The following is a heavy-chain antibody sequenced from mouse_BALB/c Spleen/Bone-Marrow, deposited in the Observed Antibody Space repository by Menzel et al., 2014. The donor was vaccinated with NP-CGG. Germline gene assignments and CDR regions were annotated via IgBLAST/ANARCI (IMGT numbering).Heavy chain of an antibody. CDR3: ARGWSPYAMDY. CDR2: IWSDGST. D-gene: IGHD1-1*02. J-gene: IGHJ4*01. Sequence: VKLEESGPGLVSPSQSLSIPCTVSGYSLTSYGVHWVRQPPGKGLEWLVVIWSDGSTTYNSALKSRLGISKDNSKSQVFLKMNSLQTDDTAMYYCARGWSPYAMDYWGQGTSVTVSS. V-gene: IGHV2-6*02. CDR1: GYSLTSYG.